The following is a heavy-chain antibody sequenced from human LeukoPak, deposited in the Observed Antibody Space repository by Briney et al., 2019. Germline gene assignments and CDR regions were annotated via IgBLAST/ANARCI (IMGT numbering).Heavy chain of an antibody. D-gene: IGHD6-19*01. V-gene: IGHV3-30*02. CDR1: GFTFSGYG. CDR2: IRFDGNNK. J-gene: IGHJ4*02. Sequence: GGSLRLSCAASGFTFSGYGMHWVRQAPGKALEWLAFIRFDGNNKYYADSVKGRFTISRDISKNTLYLQMNSLRAEDTAVYYCAKLGGQWLVNFYDYWGQGTLVTVSS. CDR3: AKLGGQWLVNFYDY.